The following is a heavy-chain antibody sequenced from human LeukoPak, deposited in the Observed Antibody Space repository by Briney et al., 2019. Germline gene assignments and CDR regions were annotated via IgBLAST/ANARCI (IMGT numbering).Heavy chain of an antibody. V-gene: IGHV4-61*02. D-gene: IGHD3-22*01. CDR3: ARASYSYDINGWVPFDY. J-gene: IGHJ4*02. Sequence: SETLSLTCTASGNSISSGDNYWSWIRQPAGKGLEWIGRIYTSGSTNYNPSLKSRVTISGDTSKNQFSLRLSSVTAADTAVYYCARASYSYDINGWVPFDYWGQGTLVTVSS. CDR2: IYTSGST. CDR1: GNSISSGDNY.